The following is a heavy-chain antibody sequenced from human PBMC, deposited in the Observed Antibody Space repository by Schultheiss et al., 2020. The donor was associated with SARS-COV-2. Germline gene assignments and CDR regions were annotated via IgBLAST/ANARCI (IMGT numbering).Heavy chain of an antibody. D-gene: IGHD3/OR15-3a*01. CDR3: ARHGPVGNLN. J-gene: IGHJ4*02. CDR2: IYYSGST. Sequence: SETLSLTCTVSGGSISSYYWSWIRQPPGKGLEWIGYIYYSGSTYYNPSLKSRVTISVDTSKNQFSLKLSSVTAADTAVYYCARHGPVGNLNWGQGTLVTVSS. CDR1: GGSISSYY. V-gene: IGHV4-59*08.